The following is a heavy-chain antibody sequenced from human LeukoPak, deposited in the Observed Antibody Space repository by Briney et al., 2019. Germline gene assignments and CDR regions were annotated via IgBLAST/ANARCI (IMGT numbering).Heavy chain of an antibody. J-gene: IGHJ5*02. CDR1: GFTFSSYW. CDR2: INSDGSSA. Sequence: PGGSLRLSCAASGFTFSSYWMHWVCQAPGKGLVWVSRINSDGSSASYADSVKGRFTISRDNAKNTLYLQMNSLRAEDTAVYYCARALVVVPAAKAVVSYNWFDPWGQGTLVTVSS. CDR3: ARALVVVPAAKAVVSYNWFDP. V-gene: IGHV3-74*01. D-gene: IGHD2-2*01.